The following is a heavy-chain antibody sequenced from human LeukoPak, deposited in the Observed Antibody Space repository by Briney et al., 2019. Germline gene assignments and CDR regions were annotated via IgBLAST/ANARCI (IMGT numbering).Heavy chain of an antibody. CDR3: AKESYYDSSGYSAP. CDR1: GFTFSSYG. CDR2: ISGSGGST. D-gene: IGHD3-22*01. Sequence: GGSLRLSCAASGFTFSSYGMSWVRQAPGKGLEWVSAISGSGGSTYYADSVKGRFTISRDNSKNTLYLQMNSLRAEDTAVYYCAKESYYDSSGYSAPWGQGTLVTVSS. J-gene: IGHJ5*02. V-gene: IGHV3-23*01.